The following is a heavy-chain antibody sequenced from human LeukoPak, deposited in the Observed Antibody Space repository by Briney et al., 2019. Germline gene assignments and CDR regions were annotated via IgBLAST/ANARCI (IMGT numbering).Heavy chain of an antibody. CDR3: ARGSGWLDP. J-gene: IGHJ5*02. D-gene: IGHD1-26*01. CDR2: IKEEGSVK. V-gene: IGHV3-7*05. CDR1: GFTFSNNW. Sequence: TGGSLRLSCAASGFTFSNNWMSWVRQAPEKGLEWVAHIKEEGSVKYYVDSVKGRFTISRDNVKNSLYLHMNSLRVEDRAVYYCARGSGWLDPWGQGTLVTV.